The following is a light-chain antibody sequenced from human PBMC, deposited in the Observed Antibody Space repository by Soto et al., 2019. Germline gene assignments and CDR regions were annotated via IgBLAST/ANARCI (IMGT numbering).Light chain of an antibody. CDR1: QRVTSN. V-gene: IGKV3-15*01. CDR3: KQYHDWYA. J-gene: IGKJ2*01. Sequence: DIVMTQSPPTLSVSPGDSATLSCRASQRVTSNLAWYQQKPGQPPRLLIYDADTRATGVPARFSGSGSGTEFALTISSLQSEDSAVYFCKQYHDWYAFGQGTKLEI. CDR2: DAD.